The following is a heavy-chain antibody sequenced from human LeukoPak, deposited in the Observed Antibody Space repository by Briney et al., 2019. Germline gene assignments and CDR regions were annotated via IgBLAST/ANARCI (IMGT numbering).Heavy chain of an antibody. CDR2: INLDGSEK. J-gene: IGHJ4*02. Sequence: PGGSLRLSCAASGFTFSSHWMSWVRQAPGKGLEWVANINLDGSEKYYVDSVKGRFTISRDNAKNSLYLQMNSLRAEDTAVYYCARSPSYPVAGIKGDDYWGQGTLVTVSS. D-gene: IGHD6-19*01. CDR3: ARSPSYPVAGIKGDDY. CDR1: GFTFSSHW. V-gene: IGHV3-7*01.